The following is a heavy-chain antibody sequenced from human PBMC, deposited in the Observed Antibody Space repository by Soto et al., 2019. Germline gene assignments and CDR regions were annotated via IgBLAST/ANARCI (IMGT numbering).Heavy chain of an antibody. CDR3: AKGSFGFDY. CDR1: GVTFTSYA. J-gene: IGHJ4*02. CDR2: ISKSGDST. V-gene: IGHV3-23*01. D-gene: IGHD3-10*01. Sequence: GGSLRLSCAASGVTFTSYAMTWVRQVPGEGLQWVSSISKSGDSTYYADSVKGRFTTSRDNSKNTLYLQMNSLRAEDTAIYYCAKGSFGFDYWGQGTLVTVPS.